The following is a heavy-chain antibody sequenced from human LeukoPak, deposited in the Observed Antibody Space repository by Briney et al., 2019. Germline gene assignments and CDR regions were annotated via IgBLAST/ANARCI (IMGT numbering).Heavy chain of an antibody. CDR1: GITSTSYA. V-gene: IGHV3-23*01. J-gene: IGHJ4*02. D-gene: IGHD2-15*01. CDR2: MSGSGSTT. CDR3: AKHEYCSGSSCYLDY. Sequence: GGSLRLSCAASGITSTSYATSWGRQAPGKGLEWVSTMSGSGSTTKYADSVKGRFTISRDNSKNTLYLQMNSLRVEDTAGYYCAKHEYCSGSSCYLDYWGQGTLVTVSS.